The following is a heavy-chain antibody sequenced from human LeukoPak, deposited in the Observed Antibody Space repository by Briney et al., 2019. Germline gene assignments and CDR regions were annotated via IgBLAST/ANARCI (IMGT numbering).Heavy chain of an antibody. J-gene: IGHJ6*02. V-gene: IGHV3-30*18. CDR1: GFTFSSYG. CDR3: AKDRLGLAVAGTYYYYGMDV. D-gene: IGHD6-19*01. CDR2: ISYDGSNK. Sequence: PGRSLRLSCAASGFTFSSYGMHWVRQAPGKGLEWVAVISYDGSNKYYADSVKGRFTISRDNSKNTLYLQMNSLRAEDTAVYYCAKDRLGLAVAGTYYYYGMDVWGQGTTVTVSS.